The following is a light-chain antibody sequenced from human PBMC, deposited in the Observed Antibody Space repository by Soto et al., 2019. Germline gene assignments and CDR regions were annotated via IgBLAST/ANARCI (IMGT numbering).Light chain of an antibody. CDR3: RQYGRSLGFA. CDR2: GAS. J-gene: IGKJ4*01. CDR1: QSVSSNF. V-gene: IGKV3-20*01. Sequence: EIVLTQSPGTLSLSPGERATLSCRASQSVSSNFLSLYQDEPVQAPRRLIYGASSRATGIPDRFSGSGSGTDLTPPISRLEPEDFAVYYCRQYGRSLGFAFGGGTKVDIK.